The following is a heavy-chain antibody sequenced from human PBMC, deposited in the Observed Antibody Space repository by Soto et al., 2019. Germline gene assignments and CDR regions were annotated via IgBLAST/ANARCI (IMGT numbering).Heavy chain of an antibody. J-gene: IGHJ4*02. V-gene: IGHV4-30-4*01. Sequence: QVQLQESGPGLVKPSQTLSLTCTVSGGSISSGDYYWSWIRQPPGKGLEWIGYIYYSGSTYYNPSLKSRVTISVDTSKNQFSLKLSSVTAADTAVYYCARAHGAMIWVPDGAYFDYWGQGTLVTVSS. CDR3: ARAHGAMIWVPDGAYFDY. CDR2: IYYSGST. CDR1: GGSISSGDYY. D-gene: IGHD3-22*01.